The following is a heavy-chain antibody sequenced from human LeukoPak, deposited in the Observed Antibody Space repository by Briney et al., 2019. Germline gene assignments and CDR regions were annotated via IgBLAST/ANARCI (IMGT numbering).Heavy chain of an antibody. J-gene: IGHJ5*02. CDR1: GYTFTSYA. V-gene: IGHV1-3*01. CDR3: ARDRAPERITIFGVVIIRSNWFDP. Sequence: GVSVKVSCKASGYTFTSYAMHWVRQAPGQRLEWMGWINAGNGNTKYSQKFQGRVTITRDTSASTAYMELSSLRSEDTAVYYCARDRAPERITIFGVVIIRSNWFDPWGQGTLVTVSS. CDR2: INAGNGNT. D-gene: IGHD3-3*01.